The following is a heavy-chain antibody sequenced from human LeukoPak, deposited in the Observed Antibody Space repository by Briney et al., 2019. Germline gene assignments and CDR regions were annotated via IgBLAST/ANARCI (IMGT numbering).Heavy chain of an antibody. CDR3: ARGLRRGYSRPSDY. CDR1: GGSFREYY. D-gene: IGHD5-12*01. V-gene: IGHV4-34*01. J-gene: IGHJ4*02. Sequence: SETLSLTCGVSGGSFREYYWSWVRQPPGKGLEWIGEINHSGSTNYNPSLKSRVTISVDTSKDQFSLKLSSVTAADTAVYYCARGLRRGYSRPSDYWGQGTLVTVSS. CDR2: INHSGST.